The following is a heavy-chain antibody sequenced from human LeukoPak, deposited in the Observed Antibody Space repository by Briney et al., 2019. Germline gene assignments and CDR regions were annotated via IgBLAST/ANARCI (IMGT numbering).Heavy chain of an antibody. V-gene: IGHV3-20*04. D-gene: IGHD3-22*01. J-gene: IGHJ4*02. CDR3: ARALADYYDSSGYSGPFGY. CDR2: INWNGGST. Sequence: GGSLRLSCAASGFTFDDYGMSWVRQAPGKGLEWVSGINWNGGSTGYADSVKGRFTISRDNAKNSLYLQMNSLRAEDTALYYCARALADYYDSSGYSGPFGYWGQGTLVTVSS. CDR1: GFTFDDYG.